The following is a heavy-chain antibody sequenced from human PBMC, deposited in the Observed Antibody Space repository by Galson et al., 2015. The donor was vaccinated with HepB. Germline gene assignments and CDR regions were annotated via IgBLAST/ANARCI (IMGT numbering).Heavy chain of an antibody. CDR3: ARDSSYYYDSSGYFSGFDY. CDR2: ISYDGSNK. CDR1: GFTFSSYA. D-gene: IGHD3-22*01. Sequence: SLRLSCAASGFTFSSYAMHWVRQAPGKGLEWVAVISYDGSNKYYADSVKGRFTISRDNSKNTLYLQMNSLRAEGTAVYYCARDSSYYYDSSGYFSGFDYWGQGTLVTVSS. J-gene: IGHJ4*02. V-gene: IGHV3-30-3*01.